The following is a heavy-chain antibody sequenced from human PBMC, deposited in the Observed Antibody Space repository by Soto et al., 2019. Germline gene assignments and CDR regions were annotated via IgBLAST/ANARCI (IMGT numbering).Heavy chain of an antibody. CDR2: ISGSGGST. D-gene: IGHD3-10*01. CDR3: ANALYGSGSYYFDY. CDR1: GCTLSSYA. V-gene: IGHV3-23*01. Sequence: RLSGAGCGCTLSSYAMSSVRQAPGKGLEWVSAISGSGGSTYYADSVKGRFTISRDNSKNTLYLQMNSLRAEDTAVYYCANALYGSGSYYFDYWGQGTLVTVSS. J-gene: IGHJ4*02.